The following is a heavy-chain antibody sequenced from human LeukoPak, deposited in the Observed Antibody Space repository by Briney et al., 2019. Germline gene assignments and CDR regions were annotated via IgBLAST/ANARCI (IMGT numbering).Heavy chain of an antibody. J-gene: IGHJ4*02. CDR2: IYYRGST. D-gene: IGHD2-2*01. V-gene: IGHV4-59*01. Sequence: SETLSLTCTVSGGSISSYYWSLIRQPPGKGLEWIGYIYYRGSTNYNPSLKSRVTISVDTSKNQFSLKLSSVTAADTAVYYCARGYCSSTSCYAGRLYYFDYWGQGTLVTVSS. CDR1: GGSISSYY. CDR3: ARGYCSSTSCYAGRLYYFDY.